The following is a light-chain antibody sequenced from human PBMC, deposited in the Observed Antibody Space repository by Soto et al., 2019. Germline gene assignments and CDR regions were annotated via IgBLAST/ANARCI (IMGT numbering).Light chain of an antibody. J-gene: IGLJ1*01. CDR2: EVS. Sequence: QSVLTQPGSVSGCPGQSITIACTGTSSDVGGYNYVSWYQQHAGKAPKLMIYEVSRRPSGGSYRFSGSKAGNTASLTLSGLHADDEADYSCSSYTSSTTYVFGTGTKVTVL. CDR1: SSDVGGYNY. V-gene: IGLV2-14*01. CDR3: SSYTSSTTYV.